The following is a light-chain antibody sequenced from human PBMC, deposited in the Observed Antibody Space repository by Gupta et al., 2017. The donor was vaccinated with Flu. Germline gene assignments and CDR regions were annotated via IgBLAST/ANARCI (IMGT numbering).Light chain of an antibody. V-gene: IGLV2-8*01. CDR1: GSDVGGYKY. J-gene: IGLJ2*01. CDR2: EVT. Sequence: QSALTQPPSASGSPGQSVTISCTGTGSDVGGYKYVSWYQHHPGKAPKLMIYEVTKRPSGVPDRFSGSKSGNTASLTVSGLLPDDEADYYCSSYAGGNKVFGGGTKLTVL. CDR3: SSYAGGNKV.